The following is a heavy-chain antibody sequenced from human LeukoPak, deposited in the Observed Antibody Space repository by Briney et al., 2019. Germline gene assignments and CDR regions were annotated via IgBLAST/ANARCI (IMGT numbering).Heavy chain of an antibody. CDR2: INHSGST. D-gene: IGHD5-18*01. V-gene: IGHV4-34*01. Sequence: PSETLSLTCAVYGGSFSGYYWSWIRQPPGKGLEWIGEINHSGSTNYNPSLKSRVTISVDTSKNQFSQKLSSVTAADTAVYYCARGYRRGYSYGYGEYFQHWGQGTLVTVSS. J-gene: IGHJ1*01. CDR3: ARGYRRGYSYGYGEYFQH. CDR1: GGSFSGYY.